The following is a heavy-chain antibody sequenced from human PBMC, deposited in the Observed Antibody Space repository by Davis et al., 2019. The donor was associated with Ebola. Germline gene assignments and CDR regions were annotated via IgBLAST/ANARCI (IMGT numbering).Heavy chain of an antibody. V-gene: IGHV4-38-2*02. J-gene: IGHJ4*02. CDR3: AREVGSIPY. CDR1: GYSISSGYY. CDR2: IYYTGNT. D-gene: IGHD2-15*01. Sequence: ETLSLTCTVSGYSISSGYYWGWIRQPPGKGLEWIGYIYYTGNTNYNPSLKSQVSISVDTSKNQFSLKLSSVTAADTAVYYCAREVGSIPYWGQGTLVTVSS.